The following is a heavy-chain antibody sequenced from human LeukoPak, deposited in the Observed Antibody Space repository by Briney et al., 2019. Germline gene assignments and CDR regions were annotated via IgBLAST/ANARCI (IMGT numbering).Heavy chain of an antibody. D-gene: IGHD3-22*01. CDR3: ATTRGYYDSSGYGPSYFDY. Sequence: GGSLRLSCAASGFTFSSYGMHWVRQAPGKGLEWVAVISYDGSNKYYADSVKGRFTISRDNSKNTLYLQMNSLRAEDTAVYYCATTRGYYDSSGYGPSYFDYLGQGTLVTVSS. J-gene: IGHJ4*02. CDR1: GFTFSSYG. V-gene: IGHV3-30*03. CDR2: ISYDGSNK.